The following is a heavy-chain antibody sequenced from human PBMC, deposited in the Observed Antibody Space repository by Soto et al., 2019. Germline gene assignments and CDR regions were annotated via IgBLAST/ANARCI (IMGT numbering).Heavy chain of an antibody. CDR2: IYYSGST. Sequence: PSETLSLTCTVSGGSISSYYWSWIRQPPGKGLEWIGYIYYSGSTNYNPSLKSRVTISVDTSKNQFSLKLSSVTAADTAVYYCARVRRYSSSWYEFAYFDYWGQGTMVTVYS. D-gene: IGHD6-13*01. V-gene: IGHV4-59*01. CDR1: GGSISSYY. CDR3: ARVRRYSSSWYEFAYFDY. J-gene: IGHJ4*02.